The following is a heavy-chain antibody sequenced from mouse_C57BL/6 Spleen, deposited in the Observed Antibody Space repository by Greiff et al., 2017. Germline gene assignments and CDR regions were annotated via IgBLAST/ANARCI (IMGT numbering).Heavy chain of an antibody. Sequence: QVQLQQPGAELVMPGASVKLSCKASGYTFTSYWMHWVKQRPGHGLEWIGEIDPSDSYTNYNQTFKGTSTLTVDKSSSPAYMQLISLTSEYSAVYYCARRSTTVVAESYFDYWGQGTTLTVSS. D-gene: IGHD1-1*01. CDR3: ARRSTTVVAESYFDY. CDR2: IDPSDSYT. J-gene: IGHJ2*01. CDR1: GYTFTSYW. V-gene: IGHV1-69*01.